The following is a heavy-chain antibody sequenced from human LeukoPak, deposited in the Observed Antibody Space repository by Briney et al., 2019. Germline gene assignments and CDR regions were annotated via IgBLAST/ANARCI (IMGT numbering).Heavy chain of an antibody. V-gene: IGHV4-61*05. CDR3: ARLHYQRQAIYYYYYYMDV. D-gene: IGHD2-2*01. J-gene: IGHJ6*03. CDR1: GGSISSSSYY. CDR2: IYTSGST. Sequence: SETLSLTCTVSGGSISSSSYYWSWIRQPPGKGLEWIGYIYTSGSTNYNPSLKSRVTISVDTSKNQFSLRLSSVTAADTAVYYCARLHYQRQAIYYYYYYMDVWGKGTTVTVSS.